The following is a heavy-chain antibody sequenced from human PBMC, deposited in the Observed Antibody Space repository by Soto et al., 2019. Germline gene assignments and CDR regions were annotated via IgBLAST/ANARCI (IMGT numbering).Heavy chain of an antibody. CDR2: ISYDGSNK. CDR1: GFTFSSYG. J-gene: IGHJ6*02. D-gene: IGHD3-10*01. CDR3: AKDPTDPITMVRGATTAHYYYGMDV. V-gene: IGHV3-30*18. Sequence: GGSLRLSCAASGFTFSSYGMHWVRQAPGKGLEWVAVISYDGSNKYYADSVKGRFTISRDNSKNTLYLQMNSLRAEDTAVYYCAKDPTDPITMVRGATTAHYYYGMDVWGQGTTVTVS.